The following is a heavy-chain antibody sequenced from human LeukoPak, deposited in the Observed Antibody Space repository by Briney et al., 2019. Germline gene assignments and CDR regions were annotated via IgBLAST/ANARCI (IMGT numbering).Heavy chain of an antibody. CDR2: ISPSSSNT. V-gene: IGHV3-48*02. CDR3: AREHHYYDGSGFYF. D-gene: IGHD3-22*01. J-gene: IGHJ4*02. CDR1: GFAFSSYS. Sequence: GGSLRLSCAASGFAFSSYSMNWVRQAPGKGLEWVSYISPSSSNTYYAVSVKGRFTISRDNAKNSLFLQMNSLRDEDSAVYYCAREHHYYDGSGFYFWGQGTLVTVSS.